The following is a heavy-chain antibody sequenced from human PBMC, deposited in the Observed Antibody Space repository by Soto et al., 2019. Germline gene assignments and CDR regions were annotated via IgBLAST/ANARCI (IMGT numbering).Heavy chain of an antibody. CDR3: AKALYYYDSSGSPPFDY. CDR1: GFTLSTSA. V-gene: IGHV3-23*01. J-gene: IGHJ4*02. Sequence: PGGSLRLSCAASGFTLSTSAMSWVRQAPGEGLKWVSSISSSGGNTYYADSVKGRFTISKDNSRNTLYLQMNSLRAEDTAVYYCAKALYYYDSSGSPPFDYWGQGTLVTVSS. D-gene: IGHD3-22*01. CDR2: ISSSGGNT.